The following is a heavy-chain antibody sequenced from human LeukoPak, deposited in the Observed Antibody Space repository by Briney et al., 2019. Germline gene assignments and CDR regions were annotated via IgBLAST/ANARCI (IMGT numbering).Heavy chain of an antibody. Sequence: GGSLRLSCAASGFTFSSYWMHWVRQAPGKGLLWVSRINSDGTTTYYADSVKGRFTISRGNAKNTLYLQVNSLRAEDTAVYYCARGNYYGMDVWGQGTTVTVSS. CDR1: GFTFSSYW. V-gene: IGHV3-74*01. CDR3: ARGNYYGMDV. J-gene: IGHJ6*02. CDR2: INSDGTTT.